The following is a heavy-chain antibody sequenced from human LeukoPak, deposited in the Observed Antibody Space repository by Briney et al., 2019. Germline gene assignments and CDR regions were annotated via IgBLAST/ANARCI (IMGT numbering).Heavy chain of an antibody. CDR1: GFTFSDYY. D-gene: IGHD3-3*01. V-gene: IGHV3-11*01. J-gene: IGHJ6*02. CDR3: ARASVTIFGYYGMDV. Sequence: GGSLRLCCAASGFTFSDYYMSWIRQAPGKGLEWVSYISSSGSTIYYADSVKGRFTISRDNAKNSLYLQMNSLRAEDTAVYYCARASVTIFGYYGMDVWGQGTTVTVSS. CDR2: ISSSGSTI.